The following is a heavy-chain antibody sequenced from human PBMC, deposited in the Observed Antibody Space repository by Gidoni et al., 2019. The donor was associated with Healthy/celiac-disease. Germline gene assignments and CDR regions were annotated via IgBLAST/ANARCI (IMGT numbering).Heavy chain of an antibody. CDR3: ARDRMRVDTALITFDP. Sequence: QVQLVQSGAEVKKPGSSVKVSCKASGGTFSSYAISWVRQAPGQGLEWMGGIIPIVVTANYAQKFQGRVTITADESTSTAYMELSSLRSEDTAVYYCARDRMRVDTALITFDPWGQGTLVTVSS. D-gene: IGHD5-18*01. J-gene: IGHJ5*02. CDR1: GGTFSSYA. CDR2: IIPIVVTA. V-gene: IGHV1-69*01.